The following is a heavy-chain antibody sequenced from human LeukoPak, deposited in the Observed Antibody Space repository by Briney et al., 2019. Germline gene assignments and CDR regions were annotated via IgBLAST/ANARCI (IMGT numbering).Heavy chain of an antibody. Sequence: PSETLSLTCAVYGGSFSGDFWSWIRQSPGKGLEWIGEINHGGSTNYNPSLKSRVTISVDTSKNQFSLKLNSVTAADTAIYYCARGNMWDYRRYYYYMDVWGKGTTVTVSS. J-gene: IGHJ6*03. CDR2: INHGGST. CDR3: ARGNMWDYRRYYYYMDV. D-gene: IGHD4-11*01. CDR1: GGSFSGDF. V-gene: IGHV4-34*01.